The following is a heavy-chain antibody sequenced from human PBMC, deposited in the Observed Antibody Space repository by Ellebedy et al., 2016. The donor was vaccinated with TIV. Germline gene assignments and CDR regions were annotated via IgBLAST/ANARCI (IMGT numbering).Heavy chain of an antibody. V-gene: IGHV4-59*01. J-gene: IGHJ4*02. D-gene: IGHD3-10*01. CDR3: ARQDMPPPYGSGKGFDY. CDR1: GGSISSYY. Sequence: MPSETLSLTCTVSGGSISSYYWSWIRQPPGKGLEWIGYIYYSGSTNYNPSLKSRVTISVDTSKNQFSLKLSSVTAADTAVYYCARQDMPPPYGSGKGFDYWGQGTLVTVSS. CDR2: IYYSGST.